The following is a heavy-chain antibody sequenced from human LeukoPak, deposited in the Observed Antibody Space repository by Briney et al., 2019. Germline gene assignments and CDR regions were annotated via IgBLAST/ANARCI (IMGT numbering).Heavy chain of an antibody. V-gene: IGHV1-69*06. Sequence: SVKVSCKASGGTFSSYAISWVRQAPGQGLERMGGIIPIFGTANYAQKFQGRVTITADKSTSTAYMELSSLRSEDTAVYYCARGLRFLEWWDAFDIWGQGTMVTVSS. J-gene: IGHJ3*02. CDR3: ARGLRFLEWWDAFDI. CDR2: IIPIFGTA. D-gene: IGHD3-3*01. CDR1: GGTFSSYA.